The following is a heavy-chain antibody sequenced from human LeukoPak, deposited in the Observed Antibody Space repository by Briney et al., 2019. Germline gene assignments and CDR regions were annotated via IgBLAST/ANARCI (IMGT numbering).Heavy chain of an antibody. J-gene: IGHJ3*02. CDR3: AKPRGGDSWAFDT. D-gene: IGHD2-21*02. V-gene: IGHV3-30*18. CDR2: ISNGGSYK. CDR1: GFTFSTYG. Sequence: PGRSLRVSCEAPGFTFSTYGMHRVRQAPGKGLEWVAGISNGGSYKYYADSVKGRFTISRDNSRNTLYLQMNSLRPDDTALYYCAKPRGGDSWAFDTWGQGTMVAVSS.